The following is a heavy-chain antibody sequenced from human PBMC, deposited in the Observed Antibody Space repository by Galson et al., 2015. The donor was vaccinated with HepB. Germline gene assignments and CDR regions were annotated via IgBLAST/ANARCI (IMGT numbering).Heavy chain of an antibody. Sequence: QSGAEVKKPGESLKISCKGSGYSFTNYWIAWVRQMPGKGLEWMGIIYPDDSDTRYSPSFRGQVTISADKSISTAYLQWSSLKASDTAIYYCARGASGTYYDYGAFDIWGQGTMVTVSS. CDR2: IYPDDSDT. D-gene: IGHD1-26*01. CDR3: ARGASGTYYDYGAFDI. V-gene: IGHV5-51*01. J-gene: IGHJ3*02. CDR1: GYSFTNYW.